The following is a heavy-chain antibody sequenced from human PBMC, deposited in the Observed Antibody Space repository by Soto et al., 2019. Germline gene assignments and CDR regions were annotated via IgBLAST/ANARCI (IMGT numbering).Heavy chain of an antibody. Sequence: EVQLVESGGGLVQPGGSLRLSCAASGFTFGPYWMHWVRQVPGKGLVWLSRINSDGSSTNYADSVKGRFTISRDNAKSTLSLQMHSLGAEDTAVYYCARGGSGYYNYWGQGTLVTVSS. J-gene: IGHJ4*02. D-gene: IGHD3-22*01. CDR3: ARGGSGYYNY. V-gene: IGHV3-74*01. CDR1: GFTFGPYW. CDR2: INSDGSST.